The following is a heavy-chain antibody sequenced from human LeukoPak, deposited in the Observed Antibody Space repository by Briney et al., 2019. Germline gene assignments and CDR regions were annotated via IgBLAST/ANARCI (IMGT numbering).Heavy chain of an antibody. Sequence: SETLSLTCTVSGGSISSSSYYWGWIRQPPGKGLEWIGSIYYSGSTYYNPSLKSRVTISVDTSKNQFSLKLSSVTAADTAVYYCARDVGHAADAFDIWGQGTMVTVSS. J-gene: IGHJ3*02. D-gene: IGHD2-15*01. CDR1: GGSISSSSYY. CDR3: ARDVGHAADAFDI. CDR2: IYYSGST. V-gene: IGHV4-39*07.